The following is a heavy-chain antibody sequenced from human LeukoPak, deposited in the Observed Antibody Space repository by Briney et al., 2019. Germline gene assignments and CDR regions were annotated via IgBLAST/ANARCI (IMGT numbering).Heavy chain of an antibody. CDR1: GGSFSGYY. J-gene: IGHJ6*02. Sequence: PSETLSLTCAVYGGSFSGYYWSWIRQPPGKGLEWIGEINHSGSTNYNPSLKSRVTISVDTSKNQFSLKLSSVTAADTAVYYCARGPKGLGIAVAGFYYYYYGMDVWGQGTTVTVSS. CDR3: ARGPKGLGIAVAGFYYYYYGMDV. V-gene: IGHV4-34*01. D-gene: IGHD6-19*01. CDR2: INHSGST.